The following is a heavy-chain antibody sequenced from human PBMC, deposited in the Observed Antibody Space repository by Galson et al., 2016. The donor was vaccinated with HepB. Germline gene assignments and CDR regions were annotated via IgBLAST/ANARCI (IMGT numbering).Heavy chain of an antibody. CDR3: ARVYGRSPPY. D-gene: IGHD3-10*01. CDR1: GFSLTTSGMC. CDR2: IDWSDEK. V-gene: IGHV2-70*11. J-gene: IGHJ1*01. Sequence: PALVKPTQTLTLTCTFSGFSLTTSGMCVSWIRQPPGKALEWLARIDWSDEKDYNTSLKTRLSISGDTSKNQVVLTMTNMDPVDTATYYCARVYGRSPPYWGQGTLVTVSS.